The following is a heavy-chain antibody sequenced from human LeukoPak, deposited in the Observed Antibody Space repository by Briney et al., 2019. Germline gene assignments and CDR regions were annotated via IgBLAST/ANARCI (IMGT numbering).Heavy chain of an antibody. CDR2: IKSDGSST. J-gene: IGHJ4*02. V-gene: IGHV3-74*01. D-gene: IGHD7-27*01. CDR1: GFTFSSFW. Sequence: GGSLRLSCAASGFTFSSFWMHWVRQAPGKGLVWVSRIKSDGSSTSYADSVKGRFTISRDNAKNTLYLQMNSLRVEDTAVYYCARENWGDWGQETLVTVSS. CDR3: ARENWGD.